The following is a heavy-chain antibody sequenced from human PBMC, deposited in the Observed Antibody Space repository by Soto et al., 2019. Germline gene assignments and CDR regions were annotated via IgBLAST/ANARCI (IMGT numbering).Heavy chain of an antibody. CDR3: ARFRGDGYYNI. J-gene: IGHJ4*02. V-gene: IGHV3-11*01. Sequence: QVQLVESGGGLVKPGGSLRLSCAASGFTLSDYYMTWIRQAPGKGLAWVSDISISGTTIHYADYVRCRFTISRDNAKNSLWLQMNTLRAEDTDVYDCARFRGDGYYNIWGQGTLVTVSS. CDR2: ISISGTTI. D-gene: IGHD3-9*01. CDR1: GFTLSDYY.